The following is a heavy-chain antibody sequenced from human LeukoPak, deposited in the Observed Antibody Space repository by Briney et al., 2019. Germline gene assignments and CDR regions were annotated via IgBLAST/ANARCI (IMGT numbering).Heavy chain of an antibody. V-gene: IGHV3-21*01. CDR2: ISSSSSDI. Sequence: GGSLRLSCAASGFTFSSYRMNWVGQAPGKGLVWVTSISSSSSDIYDADSVKGRFTISRDNAKNSLYLQMNSLRAEDTAVYYCARGHYDFWSGYYFDPWGQGTLVTASS. J-gene: IGHJ5*02. CDR3: ARGHYDFWSGYYFDP. CDR1: GFTFSSYR. D-gene: IGHD3-3*01.